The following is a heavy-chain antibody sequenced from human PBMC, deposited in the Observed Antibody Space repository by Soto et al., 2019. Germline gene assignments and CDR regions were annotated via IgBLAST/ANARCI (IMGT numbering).Heavy chain of an antibody. J-gene: IGHJ4*02. CDR3: ARVTLRGYSYGRFDY. D-gene: IGHD5-18*01. V-gene: IGHV1-18*01. CDR1: GYTFTSYG. CDR2: ISAYNGNT. Sequence: QVQLVQSGAEVKKPGATVKVSCKASGYTFTSYGISWVRQAPGQGLEWMGWISAYNGNTNYAQKLQGRVTMTTDTSTSTAYMELRSLRSDDTAVYYCARVTLRGYSYGRFDYWGQGTLVTVSS.